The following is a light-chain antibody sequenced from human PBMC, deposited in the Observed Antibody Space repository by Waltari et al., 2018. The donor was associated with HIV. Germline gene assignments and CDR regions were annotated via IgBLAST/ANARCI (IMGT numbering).Light chain of an antibody. V-gene: IGKV4-1*01. CDR2: WAS. J-gene: IGKJ4*01. Sequence: DIVMTQSPDSLAVSLGERATINCKSSQNLLYSSNNKNYLAWYQQKAGQPPKLLIYWASTRKSDVPDRFSGSGSGTDFTLTISSLQAEDVAVYYCQQHYATPLTFGRGTKVEIK. CDR1: QNLLYSSNNKNY. CDR3: QQHYATPLT.